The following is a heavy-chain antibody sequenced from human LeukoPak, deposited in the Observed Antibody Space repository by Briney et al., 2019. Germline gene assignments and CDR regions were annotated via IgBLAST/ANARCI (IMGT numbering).Heavy chain of an antibody. D-gene: IGHD3-10*01. CDR1: GGSFSGYY. Sequence: SETLSLTCAVYGGSFSGYYWSWIRQPPGKGLEWIGEINHSGSTNYNPSLKSRVTISVDTSKNQFSLKLSSVTAADTAVYYCARHRRFGELSLYGMDVWGQGTTVTVSS. CDR2: INHSGST. V-gene: IGHV4-34*01. J-gene: IGHJ6*02. CDR3: ARHRRFGELSLYGMDV.